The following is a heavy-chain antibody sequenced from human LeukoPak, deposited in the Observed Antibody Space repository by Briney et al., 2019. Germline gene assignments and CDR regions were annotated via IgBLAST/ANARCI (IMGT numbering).Heavy chain of an antibody. CDR1: GFTFSSYW. CDR3: ARLAVRGVIRKIWWFDP. V-gene: IGHV3-7*03. Sequence: GGPLRLSCAASGFTFSSYWMSWVRQAPGKGLEWVANIKQDGSEKYYVDSVKGRFTISRDNAKNSLYLQMNSLRAEDTAVYYCARLAVRGVIRKIWWFDPWGQGTLVTVSS. CDR2: IKQDGSEK. D-gene: IGHD3-10*01. J-gene: IGHJ5*02.